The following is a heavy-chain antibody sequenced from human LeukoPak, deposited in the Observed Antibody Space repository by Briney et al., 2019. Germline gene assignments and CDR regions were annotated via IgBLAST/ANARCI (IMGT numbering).Heavy chain of an antibody. CDR2: ISAYNGNT. D-gene: IGHD5-24*01. CDR1: GYTFTSYD. J-gene: IGHJ4*02. CDR3: ARDRYGDGFAHFDY. V-gene: IGHV1-18*01. Sequence: VASVKVSCKASGYTFTSYDISWVRQAPGQGLEWMGWISAYNGNTNYAQKLQGRVTMTTDTSTSTAYMELRSLRSDDTAVYYCARDRYGDGFAHFDYWGQGALVTVSS.